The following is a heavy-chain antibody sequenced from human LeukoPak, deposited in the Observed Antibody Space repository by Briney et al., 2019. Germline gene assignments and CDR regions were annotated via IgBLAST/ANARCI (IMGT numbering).Heavy chain of an antibody. Sequence: SETLSLTCTVSGGSISSYYWSWIRQPPGKGLEWIGYIYYSGSTNYNPSLKSRVTISVDTSKNQFPLKLSSVTAADTAVYYCARDRMTGWYFDLWGRGTLVTVSS. CDR3: ARDRMTGWYFDL. V-gene: IGHV4-59*01. CDR2: IYYSGST. CDR1: GGSISSYY. J-gene: IGHJ2*01.